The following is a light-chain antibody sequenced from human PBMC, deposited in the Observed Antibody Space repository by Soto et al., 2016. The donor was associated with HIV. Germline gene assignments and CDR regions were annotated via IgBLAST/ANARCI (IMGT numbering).Light chain of an antibody. CDR1: ALAKQY. CDR3: QSADSSDTI. Sequence: SYELTQPPSVSVSPGQTATITCSGHALAKQYSCWYQQKPGQAPVLVIFKDSRRPSGIPERFSGSSSGTTVTLTISGVQAEDEADYYCQSADSSDTIFGSGTKLSVL. CDR2: KDS. V-gene: IGLV3-25*03. J-gene: IGLJ1*01.